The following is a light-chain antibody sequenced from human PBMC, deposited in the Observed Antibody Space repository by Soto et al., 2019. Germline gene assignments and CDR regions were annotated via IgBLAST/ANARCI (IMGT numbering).Light chain of an antibody. Sequence: EIVLTQSPGTLSLSPGEGATLSCRASQSVSSSWLVWYQQKPGQAPRLLIYGASSRATGIPDRFSGSGSGTDFTLTISRLEPEEFAVYYCQQYGSSPNTFGQGTKVEMK. J-gene: IGKJ2*01. V-gene: IGKV3-20*01. CDR2: GAS. CDR1: QSVSSSW. CDR3: QQYGSSPNT.